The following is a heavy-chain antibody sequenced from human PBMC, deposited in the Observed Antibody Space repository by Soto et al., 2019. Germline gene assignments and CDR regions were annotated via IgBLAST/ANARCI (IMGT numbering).Heavy chain of an antibody. Sequence: QVPLVQSGAEVKKPGASVKVSCKASGYTFTSYGISWVRQAPGQGLEWMGWISAYNGNTNYAQKLQGRVTMTTDTSTSTAYMELRSLRSDDTAVYYCARGKCSSTSCYRLGWFDPWGQGTLVTVSS. V-gene: IGHV1-18*01. D-gene: IGHD2-2*01. CDR1: GYTFTSYG. CDR2: ISAYNGNT. CDR3: ARGKCSSTSCYRLGWFDP. J-gene: IGHJ5*02.